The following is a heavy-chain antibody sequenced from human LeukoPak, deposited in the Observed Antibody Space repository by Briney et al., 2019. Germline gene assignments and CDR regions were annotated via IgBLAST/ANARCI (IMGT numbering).Heavy chain of an antibody. CDR3: ARETTTPHWFDP. Sequence: ASVKVSCKASGYTFTDYYVHWVRQAPGLGLEWMGIINPLRGITIYAQKFQGRVTMTSDTSTNTVYMELSSLISEDTAVYYCARETTTPHWFDPWGQGTLVTVSS. D-gene: IGHD4-11*01. CDR2: INPLRGIT. CDR1: GYTFTDYY. J-gene: IGHJ5*02. V-gene: IGHV1-46*01.